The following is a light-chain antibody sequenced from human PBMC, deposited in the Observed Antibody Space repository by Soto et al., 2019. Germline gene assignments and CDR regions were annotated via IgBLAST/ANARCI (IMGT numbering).Light chain of an antibody. J-gene: IGLJ3*02. V-gene: IGLV2-14*01. CDR1: SSDVGGYNY. CDR2: EVS. CDR3: SSYTSSSTWV. Sequence: ALTQPASVSGSPGQSITISCTGTSSDVGGYNYVSWYQQHPGKAPKLMIYEVSNRPSGVSNRFSGSKSGNTASLTISGLQAEDEADYYCSSYTSSSTWVFGGGTKVTVL.